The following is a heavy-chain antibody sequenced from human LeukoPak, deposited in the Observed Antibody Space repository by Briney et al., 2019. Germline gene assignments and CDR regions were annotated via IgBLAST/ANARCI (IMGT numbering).Heavy chain of an antibody. V-gene: IGHV3-23*01. CDR3: AKDREPGSGRPENYFDS. J-gene: IGHJ4*02. D-gene: IGHD3-10*01. CDR1: GFTFSSYA. CDR2: ISGTGGST. Sequence: PGGSLRLSCAASGFTFSSYAMSWVRQAPGKGLEWVSPISGTGGSTYYADSVKGRFTISRDSAQNSLYLQMNSLRAEDTAVYFCAKDREPGSGRPENYFDSWGQGTLVIVSS.